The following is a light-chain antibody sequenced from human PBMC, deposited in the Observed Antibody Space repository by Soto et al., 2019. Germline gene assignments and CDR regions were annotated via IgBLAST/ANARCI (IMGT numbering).Light chain of an antibody. CDR2: EFS. J-gene: IGLJ1*01. Sequence: QSGLAQPASGSGSPGQSITISCTGTSSDVGGYNYVSLYEQHPGKAPKLMIYEFSSRPSGVSNRFSGSKSGNTASLTIPGLQAEDQADYYCGSYTSSSTLVFGTGTKVTAL. CDR1: SSDVGGYNY. V-gene: IGLV2-14*01. CDR3: GSYTSSSTLV.